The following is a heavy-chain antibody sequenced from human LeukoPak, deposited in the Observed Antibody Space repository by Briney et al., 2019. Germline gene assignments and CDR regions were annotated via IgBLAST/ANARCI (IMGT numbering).Heavy chain of an antibody. CDR3: ATGDTLTDLFAASPRSYFDC. CDR2: FDPEDGET. Sequence: ASVKVSCKVSGYTLTELSMHWVRQAPGKGLEWMGGFDPEDGETIYAQKFQGRVTMTEDTSTDTAYMELSSLRSEDTAVYYCATGDTLTDLFAASPRSYFDCWGQGTLVTVSS. D-gene: IGHD3-9*01. CDR1: GYTLTELS. J-gene: IGHJ4*02. V-gene: IGHV1-24*01.